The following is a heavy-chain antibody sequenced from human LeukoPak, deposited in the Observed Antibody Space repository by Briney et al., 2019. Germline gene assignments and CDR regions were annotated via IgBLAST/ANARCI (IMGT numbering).Heavy chain of an antibody. CDR3: ALLPGIAAAGYHYYGMDV. J-gene: IGHJ6*02. V-gene: IGHV3-7*01. Sequence: PGGSLRLSCAASGFTFSSYWMSWVRQAPGKGLEWVANIKQDGSEKYYVDSVKGRFTISRDNAKNSLYLQMNSLRAEDTAVYYCALLPGIAAAGYHYYGMDVWGQGTTVTVSS. D-gene: IGHD6-13*01. CDR1: GFTFSSYW. CDR2: IKQDGSEK.